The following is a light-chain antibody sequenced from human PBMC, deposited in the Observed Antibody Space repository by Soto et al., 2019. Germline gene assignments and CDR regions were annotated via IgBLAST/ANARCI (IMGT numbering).Light chain of an antibody. J-gene: IGKJ1*01. CDR2: GAS. Sequence: EIVLTQSPATLSLSPGETSTLSCMASESVRGHLAWFQQKPGQAPRLLIYGASTRATGIPARFSGSGSGTEFTLTISSLQSEDFAVYYCQQYNNWPRTFGQGTKVDI. CDR1: ESVRGH. CDR3: QQYNNWPRT. V-gene: IGKV3-15*01.